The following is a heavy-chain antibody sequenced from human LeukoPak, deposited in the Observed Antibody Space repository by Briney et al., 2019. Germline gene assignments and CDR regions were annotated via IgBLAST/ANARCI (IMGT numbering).Heavy chain of an antibody. CDR3: ARSSYSSSSSV. D-gene: IGHD6-6*01. CDR1: GLTFSGFW. V-gene: IGHV3-7*03. CDR2: INSDGSEG. Sequence: GGSLRLSCAVSGLTFSGFWMSWSRQAPGKGLEWVASINSDGSEGYYADVVKGRFTISRDNAKDSLYLQINSLRAEDTAVYYCARSSYSSSSSVWGQGTMVTVSS. J-gene: IGHJ3*01.